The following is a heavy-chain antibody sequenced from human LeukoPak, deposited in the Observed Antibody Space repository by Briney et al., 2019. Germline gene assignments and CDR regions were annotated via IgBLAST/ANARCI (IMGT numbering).Heavy chain of an antibody. CDR3: ARVFGIVLVPAGGYGMDV. D-gene: IGHD2-2*01. J-gene: IGHJ6*02. CDR2: ISGSGGRT. V-gene: IGHV3-23*01. Sequence: GGSLRLSCTTSGFTFSSYVMSWVRQAPGKGLEWVSGISGSGGRTYYADSVQGRFTISRDNAKNSLYLQMNSLRAEDTAVYYCARVFGIVLVPAGGYGMDVWGQGTTVTVSS. CDR1: GFTFSSYV.